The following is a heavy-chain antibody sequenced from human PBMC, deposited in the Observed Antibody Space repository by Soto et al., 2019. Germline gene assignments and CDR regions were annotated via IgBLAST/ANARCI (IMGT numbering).Heavy chain of an antibody. CDR1: GFTFSSYG. V-gene: IGHV3-30*03. CDR2: ISYDGSNK. CDR3: AAGAAPLHYYSMDA. D-gene: IGHD6-25*01. Sequence: GGSLRLSCAASGFTFSSYGMHWVRQAPGKGLEWVAVISYDGSNKYYADSVKGRFTISRDNSKNTLYLQMNSLRAEDTAVYYCAAGAAPLHYYSMDAWGKGTTVTVSS. J-gene: IGHJ6*03.